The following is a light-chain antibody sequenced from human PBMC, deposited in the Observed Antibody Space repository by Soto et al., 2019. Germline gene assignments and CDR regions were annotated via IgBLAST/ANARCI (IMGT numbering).Light chain of an antibody. CDR3: QQRSNWPPRWT. CDR1: QSVSSY. Sequence: EIVLTQSPATLSLSPGERATLSCRASQSVSSYLAWYQQKPGQAPRLLIYDASNRATGIPARFSGSGSGTDFPLTISSRAPEDFAVYYCQQRSNWPPRWTFGQGTKGEIK. V-gene: IGKV3-11*01. J-gene: IGKJ1*01. CDR2: DAS.